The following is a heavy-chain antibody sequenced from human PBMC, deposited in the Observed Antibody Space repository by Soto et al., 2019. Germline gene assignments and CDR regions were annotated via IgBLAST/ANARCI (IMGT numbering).Heavy chain of an antibody. CDR2: ISAYNGDT. CDR1: GYTFTSYG. Sequence: ASVKVSCKASGYTFTSYGISWVRQAPGQGLEWMGWISAYNGDTNYAQKLQGRVTMTTDTSTSTAYMELRSLRSDDTAVYYCARGVRAVTTDEADYWGQGTLVTVSS. V-gene: IGHV1-18*01. D-gene: IGHD4-17*01. J-gene: IGHJ4*02. CDR3: ARGVRAVTTDEADY.